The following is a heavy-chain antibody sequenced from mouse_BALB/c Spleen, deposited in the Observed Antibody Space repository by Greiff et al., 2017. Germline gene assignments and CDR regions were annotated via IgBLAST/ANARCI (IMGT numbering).Heavy chain of an antibody. CDR3: ARSRDWYFDV. CDR2: IYPGSGNT. J-gene: IGHJ1*01. D-gene: IGHD1-1*01. Sequence: QVHVKQSGPELVKPGASVKISCKASGYTFTDYYINWVKQKPGQGLEWIGWIYPGSGNTKYNEKFKGKATLTVDTSSSTAYMQLSSLTSEDTAVYFCARSRDWYFDVWGAGTTVTVSS. CDR1: GYTFTDYY. V-gene: IGHV1-84*02.